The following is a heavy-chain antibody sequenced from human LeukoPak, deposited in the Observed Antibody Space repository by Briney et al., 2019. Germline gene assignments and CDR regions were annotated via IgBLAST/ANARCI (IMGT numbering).Heavy chain of an antibody. CDR3: ARMPPLTYYYDSSGYPGFDI. J-gene: IGHJ3*02. CDR1: GFSLSNARMG. D-gene: IGHD3-22*01. V-gene: IGHV2-26*01. CDR2: IFSNDEK. Sequence: SGPTLVNPTETLTLTCTVSGFSLSNARMGVSWIRQPPGKALEWLAHIFSNDEKSYSTSLKSRLTISKDTSKSQVVLTMTNIDPVDTATYYCARMPPLTYYYDSSGYPGFDIWGQGTMVTVSS.